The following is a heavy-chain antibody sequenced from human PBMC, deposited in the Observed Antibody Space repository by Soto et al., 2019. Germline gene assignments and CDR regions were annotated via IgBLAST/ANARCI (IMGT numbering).Heavy chain of an antibody. V-gene: IGHV5-10-1*01. CDR3: ARHNITHEGGFDY. J-gene: IGHJ4*02. CDR2: IDPSDSYT. D-gene: IGHD3-10*01. CDR1: GYSFTSYW. Sequence: VGSLKISCNGSGYSFTSYWISWVRQMPGKGLEWMGRIDPSDSYTNYSPSFQGHVTISADKSISTAYLQWSSLKASDTAMYYCARHNITHEGGFDYWGQGTLVTVPS.